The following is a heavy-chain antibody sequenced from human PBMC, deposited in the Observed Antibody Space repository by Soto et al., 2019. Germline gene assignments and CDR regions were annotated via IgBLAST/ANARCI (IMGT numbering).Heavy chain of an antibody. CDR1: GYTFTSYG. J-gene: IGHJ5*02. CDR3: XXXXXXXXXXXXXP. Sequence: QVQLVQSGAEVKKPGASVKVSCKASGYTFTSYGISXVXXXXXXXXXWMGLISPYNGDTIYAQKFQGRVIVTTDTATSTAYMELXXXXXXXXXXXXXXXXXXXXXXXXXXPWGQGTLVTVSS. CDR2: ISPYNGDT. V-gene: IGHV1-18*01.